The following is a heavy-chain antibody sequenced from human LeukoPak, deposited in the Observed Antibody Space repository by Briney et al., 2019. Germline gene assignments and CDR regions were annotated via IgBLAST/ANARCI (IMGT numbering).Heavy chain of an antibody. D-gene: IGHD5-12*01. Sequence: GASVTVSCKASGYTFNSYGISWLRQAPGQGLEWTGWISGYNGNTKYAQKLQGRVTMTTDSSTSTAYMELRSLRSDDTAVYYCAREVATITVAAAGGIDYWGQGTLVTVSS. CDR3: AREVATITVAAAGGIDY. J-gene: IGHJ4*02. CDR1: GYTFNSYG. CDR2: ISGYNGNT. V-gene: IGHV1-18*01.